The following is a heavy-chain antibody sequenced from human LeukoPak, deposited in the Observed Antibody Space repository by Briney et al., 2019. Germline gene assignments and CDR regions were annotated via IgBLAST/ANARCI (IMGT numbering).Heavy chain of an antibody. Sequence: PSETLSLTCTVSGGSITSYYWSWIRQSPGKGLEWIGYISYTGSTSYNPSVRSRVTISVDTSKDQFSLKLSSVTAADTAVYYCARTRYNGGWFFDLWGQGNRVTVSS. J-gene: IGHJ4*02. CDR3: ARTRYNGGWFFDL. CDR1: GGSITSYY. V-gene: IGHV4-59*01. CDR2: ISYTGST. D-gene: IGHD6-19*01.